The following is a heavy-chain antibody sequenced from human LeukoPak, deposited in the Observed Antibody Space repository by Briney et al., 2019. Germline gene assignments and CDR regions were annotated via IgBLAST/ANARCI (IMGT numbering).Heavy chain of an antibody. J-gene: IGHJ6*03. Sequence: SETLSLTCTVSGGSISSYYWGWIRQPPGKGLEWIGSIYHSGSTYYNPSLKSRVTISVDTSKNQFSLKLSSVTAADTAVYYCARGGRDTSEYYDFWSGSNRLYYYYYMDVWGKGTTVTVSS. CDR1: GGSISSYY. D-gene: IGHD3-3*01. CDR3: ARGGRDTSEYYDFWSGSNRLYYYYYMDV. V-gene: IGHV4-38-2*02. CDR2: IYHSGST.